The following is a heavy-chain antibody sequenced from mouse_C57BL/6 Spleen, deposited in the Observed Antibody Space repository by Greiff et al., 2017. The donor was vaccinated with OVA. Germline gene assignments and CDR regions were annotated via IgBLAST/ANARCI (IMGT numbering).Heavy chain of an antibody. Sequence: QVQLQQPGTELVKPGASVKLSCKASGYTFTSYWMHWVKQRPGQGLEWIGNINPSNGGTTYNEKFKSKATMTVDTSSSTAYMQLSSLTTEDSAVYYCARCQDYYGSNSGDYWGQGTTLTVSS. CDR2: INPSNGGT. CDR1: GYTFTSYW. D-gene: IGHD1-1*01. J-gene: IGHJ2*01. V-gene: IGHV1-53*01. CDR3: ARCQDYYGSNSGDY.